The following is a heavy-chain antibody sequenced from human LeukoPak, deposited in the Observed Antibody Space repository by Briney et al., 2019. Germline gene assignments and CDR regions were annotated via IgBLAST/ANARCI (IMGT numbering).Heavy chain of an antibody. CDR1: GFTFSSYA. CDR3: AKRVYDILTGCDY. CDR2: ISGSGGST. J-gene: IGHJ4*02. D-gene: IGHD3-9*01. V-gene: IGHV3-23*01. Sequence: GGSLRLSCAASGFTFSSYAMSWVRQAPGKGLEWVSAISGSGGSTYYADFVKGRFTISRDNSKNTLYLQMNSLRAEDTAVYYCAKRVYDILTGCDYWGQGTLVTVSS.